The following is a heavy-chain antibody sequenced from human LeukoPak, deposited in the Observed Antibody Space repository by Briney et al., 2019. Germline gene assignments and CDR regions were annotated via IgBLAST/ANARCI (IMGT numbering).Heavy chain of an antibody. CDR1: GGTFSSYA. D-gene: IGHD2-21*02. CDR3: ARDNSVRDTAWWFDP. CDR2: IIPIFGTA. J-gene: IGHJ5*02. Sequence: SVKVSCKASGGTFSSYAISWVRQAPGQGLEWMGGIIPIFGTANYAQKFQGRVTLTRDVSTSTDYLELSSLRSEDTAVYYCARDNSVRDTAWWFDPWGQGTLVTVSS. V-gene: IGHV1-69*05.